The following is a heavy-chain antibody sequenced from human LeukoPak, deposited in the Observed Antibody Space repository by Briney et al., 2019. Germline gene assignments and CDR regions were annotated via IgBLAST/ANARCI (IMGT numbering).Heavy chain of an antibody. D-gene: IGHD3-10*01. CDR2: IIPILGIA. V-gene: IGHV1-69*04. CDR3: ARVRGVMVVDY. J-gene: IGHJ4*02. CDR1: GGTFSSYA. Sequence: SVKVSCKASGGTFSSYAISWVRQAPGQGLEWMGRIIPILGIANYAQKFQGRVTITADKSTSTAYMELSSLRSEDTAVYYCARVRGVMVVDYWGQGTLVTVSS.